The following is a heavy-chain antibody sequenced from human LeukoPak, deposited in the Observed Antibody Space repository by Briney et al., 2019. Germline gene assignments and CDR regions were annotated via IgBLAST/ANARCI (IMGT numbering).Heavy chain of an antibody. CDR1: GFTFSSHA. J-gene: IGHJ4*02. CDR2: ISISGDIT. D-gene: IGHD4/OR15-4a*01. CDR3: ANEEVPNDY. Sequence: GGSLRLSCAVSGFTFSSHAMTWVRQAPGKGLEWVSGISISGDITYYADSVQGRFIIFGDNSKNTVYLQMNSLRAEDTAVYYCANEEVPNDYWGQGTLVTVSS. V-gene: IGHV3-23*01.